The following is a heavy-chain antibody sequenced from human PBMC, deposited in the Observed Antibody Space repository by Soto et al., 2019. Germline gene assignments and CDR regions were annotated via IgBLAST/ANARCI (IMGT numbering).Heavy chain of an antibody. CDR2: INHSGST. Sequence: SETQSLTCAVYGGSFSGYYWSWIRQPPGKGLEWIGEINHSGSTNYNPSLKSRVTISVDTSKNQFSLKLSSVTAADTAVYYCARGKSYYDSSGYYLYDAFDIWGQGTMVT. J-gene: IGHJ3*02. D-gene: IGHD3-22*01. CDR1: GGSFSGYY. V-gene: IGHV4-34*01. CDR3: ARGKSYYDSSGYYLYDAFDI.